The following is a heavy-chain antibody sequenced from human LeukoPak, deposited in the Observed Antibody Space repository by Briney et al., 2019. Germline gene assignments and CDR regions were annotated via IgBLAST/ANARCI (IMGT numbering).Heavy chain of an antibody. CDR1: GFNFSNHA. V-gene: IGHV3-23*01. CDR2: ISGGGDIT. Sequence: QPGGSLRLSCAASGFNFSNHAMSWVRQTPGKGVEWVSDISGGGDITYYADSVTGRFTISRDNSKDTLFLQMHSLRPGDTAVYYCVREDTPATANYWGQGTLVTISS. D-gene: IGHD2-21*02. CDR3: VREDTPATANY. J-gene: IGHJ4*02.